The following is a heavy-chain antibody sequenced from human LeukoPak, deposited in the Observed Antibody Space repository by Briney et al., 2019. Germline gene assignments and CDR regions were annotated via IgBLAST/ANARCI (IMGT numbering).Heavy chain of an antibody. V-gene: IGHV3-11*01. D-gene: IGHD5-24*01. CDR3: ARDGRWLLKWTLDY. CDR2: ISSSGSSI. CDR1: GFTFSDFY. Sequence: GDSLRLSCAASGFTFSDFYMTWIRQAPGKGLEWVSCISSSGSSIYYADSVRGRFTISRDNARNSLYLQMNNLRAEDTAIYYCARDGRWLLKWTLDYWGQGSLVTVSS. J-gene: IGHJ4*02.